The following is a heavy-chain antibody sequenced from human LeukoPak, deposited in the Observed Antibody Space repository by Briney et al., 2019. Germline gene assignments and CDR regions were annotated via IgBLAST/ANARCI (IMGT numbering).Heavy chain of an antibody. CDR2: TYTGGST. V-gene: IGHV4-4*07. J-gene: IGHJ4*02. D-gene: IGHD1-26*01. CDR3: VGGTYYGGDY. Sequence: SETLSLTCTGSGGSISSYYWNWIRQPAGKGLEYIGRTYTGGSTNYNPSLKSRVTMSVDTSKNQFSLKLSSVTAADTAVYYCVGGTYYGGDYWGQGTLVTVSS. CDR1: GGSISSYY.